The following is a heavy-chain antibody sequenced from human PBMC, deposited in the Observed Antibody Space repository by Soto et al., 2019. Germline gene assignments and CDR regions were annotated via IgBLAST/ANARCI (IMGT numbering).Heavy chain of an antibody. CDR1: GYTFTSYD. CDR3: ARGPRRAMVRGVHSYPGNWFDP. D-gene: IGHD3-10*01. CDR2: MNPNSGNT. Sequence: ASVKVSCKASGYTFTSYDINWVRQATGQGLEWMGWMNPNSGNTGYAQKFQGRVTMTRNTSISNAYMELSSLRSEDTAVYYCARGPRRAMVRGVHSYPGNWFDPWGQGTLVTVSS. V-gene: IGHV1-8*01. J-gene: IGHJ5*02.